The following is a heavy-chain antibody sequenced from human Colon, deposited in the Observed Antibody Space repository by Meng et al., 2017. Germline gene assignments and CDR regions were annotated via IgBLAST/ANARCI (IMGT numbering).Heavy chain of an antibody. CDR3: ARELSV. D-gene: IGHD3-10*01. Sequence: GGSLRLSCAASGFTFSSYAMHWVRQAPGKGLEWVAVISYDGSNKYYADSVKGRFTISRDNSKNTLYLQMNSLRAEDTAVYYCARELSVGGQGTLVTVSS. CDR1: GFTFSSYA. J-gene: IGHJ4*02. V-gene: IGHV3-30*01. CDR2: ISYDGSNK.